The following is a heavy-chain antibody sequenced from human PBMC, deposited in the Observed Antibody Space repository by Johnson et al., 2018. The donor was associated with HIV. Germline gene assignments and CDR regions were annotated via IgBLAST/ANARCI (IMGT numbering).Heavy chain of an antibody. CDR2: INWNGDST. J-gene: IGHJ3*02. V-gene: IGHV3-20*04. CDR1: GFTFDDYG. D-gene: IGHD4-23*01. CDR3: AKESETYGGNIGFEHPFDI. Sequence: VQLVESGGGVVRPGGSLRVSCAASGFTFDDYGMNWVRQAPGKGLEWVSGINWNGDSTGYADSVKGRFTISRDNAKNSLYLQMNSLRAEDTAGYYCAKESETYGGNIGFEHPFDIWGQGTMVTVSS.